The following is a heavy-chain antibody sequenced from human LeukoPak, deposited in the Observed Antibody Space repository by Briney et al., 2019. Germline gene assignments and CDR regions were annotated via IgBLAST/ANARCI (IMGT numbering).Heavy chain of an antibody. CDR2: IYYSGST. J-gene: IGHJ4*02. CDR3: ARVLEDCGGDCYPGGFDY. D-gene: IGHD2-21*02. CDR1: GGSISSGGYY. V-gene: IGHV4-31*03. Sequence: PSQTLSLTCTVSGGSISSGGYYWSWIRQHPGKGLEWIGYIYYSGSTYYNPSLKSRVTISVDTSKNQFSLELSSVTAADTAVYYCARVLEDCGGDCYPGGFDYWGQGTLVTVSS.